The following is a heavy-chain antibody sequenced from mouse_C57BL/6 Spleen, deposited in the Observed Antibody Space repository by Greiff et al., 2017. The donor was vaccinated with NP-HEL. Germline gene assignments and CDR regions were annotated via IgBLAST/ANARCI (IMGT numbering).Heavy chain of an antibody. J-gene: IGHJ3*01. V-gene: IGHV5-17*01. Sequence: EVHLVESGGGLVKPGGSLKLSCAASGFTFSDYGMHWVRQAPEKGLEWVAYLSSGSSTIYYADPVTGRFTISRDNAKNTLFLQMTSLRSEDTAMYYCATGKGFAYWGQGTLVTVSA. CDR2: LSSGSSTI. D-gene: IGHD4-1*01. CDR3: ATGKGFAY. CDR1: GFTFSDYG.